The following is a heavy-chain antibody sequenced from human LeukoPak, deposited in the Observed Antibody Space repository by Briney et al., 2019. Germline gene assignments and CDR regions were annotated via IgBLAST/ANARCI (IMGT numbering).Heavy chain of an antibody. CDR1: GDSISNSRW. J-gene: IGHJ4*02. CDR2: IYRGGSA. D-gene: IGHD1-26*01. V-gene: IGHV4-4*02. Sequence: SETLSFTCTVSGDSISNSRWWTWVRHSPGKGLEWIGEIYRGGSAKYNPSLKSRVTMSMDKSKNQFSLELNSVTAADTAVYYCARVGYNGFGVLDYWGQGNLVTVSS. CDR3: ARVGYNGFGVLDY.